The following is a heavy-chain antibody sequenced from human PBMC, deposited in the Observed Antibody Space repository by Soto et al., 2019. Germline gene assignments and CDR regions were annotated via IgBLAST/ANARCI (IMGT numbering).Heavy chain of an antibody. CDR2: ISGSGGST. CDR1: GFTFSSYA. J-gene: IGHJ5*02. CDR3: ARGYCTNGVCYTWKVGDWFDP. Sequence: GGSLRLSCAASGFTFSSYAMSWVRQAPGKGLEWVSAISGSGGSTYYADSVKGRFTISRDNSKNTLYLQMNSLRAEDTAVYYCARGYCTNGVCYTWKVGDWFDPWGQGTLVTVSS. D-gene: IGHD2-8*01. V-gene: IGHV3-23*01.